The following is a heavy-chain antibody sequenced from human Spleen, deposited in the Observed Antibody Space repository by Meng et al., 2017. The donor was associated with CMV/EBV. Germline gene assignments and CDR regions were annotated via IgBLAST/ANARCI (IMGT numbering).Heavy chain of an antibody. D-gene: IGHD3-22*01. J-gene: IGHJ6*02. V-gene: IGHV5-51*01. CDR2: IYPGDSDT. CDR3: ARHQACYDSSGLPYGMDV. CDR1: GYSFTDYW. Sequence: KVSCKGSGYSFTDYWIGWVRQMPGKGLEWMGIIYPGDSDTRYSQSFQGQVTISADNSITTAYLQWSSLKAADTAIYYCARHQACYDSSGLPYGMDVWGQGTTVTVSS.